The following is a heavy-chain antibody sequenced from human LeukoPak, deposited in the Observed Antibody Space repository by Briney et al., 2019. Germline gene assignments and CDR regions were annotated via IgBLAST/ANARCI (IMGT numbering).Heavy chain of an antibody. V-gene: IGHV3-7*01. D-gene: IGHD6-19*01. CDR3: ARTFIAVESFDY. J-gene: IGHJ4*02. Sequence: GGSLRLSCAASGFTFINYWMTWVRQAPGKGLEWVANIKQDGSEKYYVDSVKGRFTISRDNAKNSLYLQMNSLRSEDTAVYYCARTFIAVESFDYWGQGTLVTVSS. CDR2: IKQDGSEK. CDR1: GFTFINYW.